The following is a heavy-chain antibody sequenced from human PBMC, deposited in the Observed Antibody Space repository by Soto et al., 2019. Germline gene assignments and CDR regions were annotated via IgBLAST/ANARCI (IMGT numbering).Heavy chain of an antibody. CDR3: ARDGRDSSGPRYDY. J-gene: IGHJ4*02. V-gene: IGHV4-59*01. CDR2: IYYSGST. Sequence: SETLSLTCTVSGGSISTYYWSWIRQHPGKGLEWIGYIYYSGSTNYNPSLKSRVTISVDTSKNQFSLKLSSVTAADTAVYYCARDGRDSSGPRYDYWGQGTLVT. CDR1: GGSISTYY. D-gene: IGHD3-22*01.